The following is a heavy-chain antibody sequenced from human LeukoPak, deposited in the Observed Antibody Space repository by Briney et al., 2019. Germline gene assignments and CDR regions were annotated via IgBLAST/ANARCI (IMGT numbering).Heavy chain of an antibody. CDR3: ARGATNIAVGDY. CDR1: GFTFSSYA. Sequence: PGGSLRLSCAASGFTFSSYAMSWVRQAPGKGLEWVSIIYSSGNTYYADSVEGRFTISRDNSKNMVYLQMNNLRAEDTAVYYCARGATNIAVGDYWGQGTLVTVSS. J-gene: IGHJ4*02. CDR2: IYSSGNT. D-gene: IGHD6-19*01. V-gene: IGHV3-53*01.